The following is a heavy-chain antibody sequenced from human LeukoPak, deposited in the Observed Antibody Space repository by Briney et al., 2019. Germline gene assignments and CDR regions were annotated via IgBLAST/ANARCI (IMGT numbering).Heavy chain of an antibody. V-gene: IGHV3-48*04. D-gene: IGHD3-3*01. CDR2: ISGSSSGSTSII. CDR3: ARDFWSGYYTEE. J-gene: IGHJ4*02. Sequence: TGGSLRLSCEFSGIIFSTYAMNWVRQAPGNGLEWISYISGSSSGSTSIIHYADSVKGRFTISRDNAKNSLHLQMDSLRAEDTPVYYCARDFWSGYYTEEWGQGALVIVSS. CDR1: GIIFSTYA.